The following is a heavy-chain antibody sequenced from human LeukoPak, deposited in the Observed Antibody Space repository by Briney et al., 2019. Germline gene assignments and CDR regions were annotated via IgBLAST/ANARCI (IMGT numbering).Heavy chain of an antibody. Sequence: SETLSLTCTVSGGSISTYSWTWIRQPPGKGLEWIGTIYPSGNCNYNSSLKSRVTIPVDTSKRQFSLKLNSVTAADTAVYYCARDCYNSNERRDDAFDIWGQGALVAVPS. CDR3: ARDCYNSNERRDDAFDI. V-gene: IGHV4-59*01. CDR2: IYPSGNC. J-gene: IGHJ3*02. D-gene: IGHD1-20*01. CDR1: GGSISTYS.